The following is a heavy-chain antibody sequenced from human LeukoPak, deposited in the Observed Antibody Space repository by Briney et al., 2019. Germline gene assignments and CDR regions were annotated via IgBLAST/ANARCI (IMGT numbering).Heavy chain of an antibody. CDR2: LSGSGTGT. Sequence: GGSLRLSCAASGFTFRNYAMTWVRQTPGKGLEWVSALSGSGTGTHYADSVKGRFTISRDNSKDMLYLRMNSLRDEDTAVYYCAKLSGLTTAAYDDYSDYGPEDWGQGTLVTVSS. CDR1: GFTFRNYA. D-gene: IGHD4-11*01. V-gene: IGHV3-23*01. J-gene: IGHJ4*02. CDR3: AKLSGLTTAAYDDYSDYGPED.